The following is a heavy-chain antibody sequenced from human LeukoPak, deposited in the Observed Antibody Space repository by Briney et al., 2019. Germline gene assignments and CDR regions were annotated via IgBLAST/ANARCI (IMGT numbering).Heavy chain of an antibody. CDR2: ISYDGSNK. V-gene: IGHV3-30*18. CDR3: AKGRHDYGFY. CDR1: GFTFSSYG. J-gene: IGHJ4*02. D-gene: IGHD4-17*01. Sequence: GGSLRLSCAASGFTFSSYGMHWVRQAPGKGLEWVAVISYDGSNKYYADSVKGRFTISRENSKNTLYLQMNSLRAEDTAVYYCAKGRHDYGFYWGQGTLVTVSS.